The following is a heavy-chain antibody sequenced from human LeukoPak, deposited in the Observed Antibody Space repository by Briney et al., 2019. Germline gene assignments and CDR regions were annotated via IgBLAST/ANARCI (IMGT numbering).Heavy chain of an antibody. Sequence: GGSLRLSCAASGFTFSSYGMHWVRQAPGKGLEWVAFIRYDGSNKYYADSVKGRFTISRDNSKNTLYLQMNSLRAEDTAVYYCAKGGFRRYALYRAFDYWGQGTLVTVSS. CDR3: AKGGFRRYALYRAFDY. D-gene: IGHD3-16*01. J-gene: IGHJ4*02. CDR2: IRYDGSNK. V-gene: IGHV3-30*02. CDR1: GFTFSSYG.